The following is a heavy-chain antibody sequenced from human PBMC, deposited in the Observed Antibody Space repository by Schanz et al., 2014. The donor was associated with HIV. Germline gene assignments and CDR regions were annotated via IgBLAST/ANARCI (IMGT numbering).Heavy chain of an antibody. J-gene: IGHJ1*01. CDR3: ARGGVYMTAWILRRFSDEFFQD. Sequence: QVQLQQWGAGLLKPSETLSLTCAVYGGSFNGDYWTWLRQPPGKALEWIGEINHSGRARIHPSLKSRATFSRDTPKSQFSLRLNSVTAADTAVYYCARGGVYMTAWILRRFSDEFFQDWGQGTLVTVSS. V-gene: IGHV4-34*04. CDR2: INHSGRA. D-gene: IGHD3-10*01. CDR1: GGSFNGDY.